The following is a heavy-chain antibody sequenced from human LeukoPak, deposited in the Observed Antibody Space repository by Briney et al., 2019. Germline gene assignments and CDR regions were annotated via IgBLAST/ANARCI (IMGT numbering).Heavy chain of an antibody. CDR2: INPSGGST. Sequence: ASVKVSCKASGYTFTSYYMHWVRQAPGQGLEWMGIINPSGGSTSYAQKFQGRVTMTRDTSISTAYMELSRLRSDDTAVYYCAKIYDLWRNTYGMDVWGQGTTVTVSS. V-gene: IGHV1-46*01. CDR3: AKIYDLWRNTYGMDV. D-gene: IGHD3-3*01. CDR1: GYTFTSYY. J-gene: IGHJ6*02.